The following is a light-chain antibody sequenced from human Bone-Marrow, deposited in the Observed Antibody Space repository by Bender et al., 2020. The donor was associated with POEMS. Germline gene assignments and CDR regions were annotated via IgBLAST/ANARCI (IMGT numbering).Light chain of an antibody. J-gene: IGLJ3*02. CDR2: NNS. CDR1: SSKFGSYP. V-gene: IGLV1-44*01. CDR3: ATWDDSLNGWV. Sequence: QSVLTQPPSASGTPGQRVTISCSGSSSKFGSYPVNWYQQLPGAAPKLVIFNNSQRPSGVPDRSSGSNSGTSASLAISGLLSDDEADFYCATWDDSLNGWVFGGGTKLTVL.